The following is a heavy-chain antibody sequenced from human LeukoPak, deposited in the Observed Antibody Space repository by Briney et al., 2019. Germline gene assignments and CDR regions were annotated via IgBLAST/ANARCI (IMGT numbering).Heavy chain of an antibody. V-gene: IGHV3-21*01. CDR3: ARDRKGSIAAAGTRDY. Sequence: GGSLRLSCAASGFTFSSYGMHWVRQAPGKGLEWVSSISSSSSYIFYADSVKGRFTISRDNAKNSLYLQMNSLRAEDTAVYYCARDRKGSIAAAGTRDYWGQGTLVTVSS. CDR1: GFTFSSYG. D-gene: IGHD6-13*01. J-gene: IGHJ4*02. CDR2: ISSSSSYI.